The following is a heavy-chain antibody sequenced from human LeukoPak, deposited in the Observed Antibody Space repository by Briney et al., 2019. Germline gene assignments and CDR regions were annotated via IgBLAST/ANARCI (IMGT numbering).Heavy chain of an antibody. D-gene: IGHD6-6*01. CDR1: GFTFSSYS. Sequence: GGSLRLSCAGSGFTFSSYSMNWVRQAPGKGLEWVSYISSSTSYIYNADSVKGRFTISRYNAKNSLYLQMNSLRAEDTAVYYCARGQVAARPTHFDSWGQGTLVTVSS. J-gene: IGHJ4*02. V-gene: IGHV3-21*01. CDR2: ISSSTSYI. CDR3: ARGQVAARPTHFDS.